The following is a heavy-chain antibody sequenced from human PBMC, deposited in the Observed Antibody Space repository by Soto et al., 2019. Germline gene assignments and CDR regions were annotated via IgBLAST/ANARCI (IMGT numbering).Heavy chain of an antibody. Sequence: QVQLVQSGAEVKKPGSSVKVSCKASGGTFSSYTISWVRQAHGQGLEWMGRIIPILGIANYAQKFQGRVTITADKSTSTAYMELSSLRSEDTAVYYCARDYGSGWYYFDYWGQGTLVTVSS. CDR1: GGTFSSYT. V-gene: IGHV1-69*08. CDR2: IIPILGIA. D-gene: IGHD6-19*01. CDR3: ARDYGSGWYYFDY. J-gene: IGHJ4*02.